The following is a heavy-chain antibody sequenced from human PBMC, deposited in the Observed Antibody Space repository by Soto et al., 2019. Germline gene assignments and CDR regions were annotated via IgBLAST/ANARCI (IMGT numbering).Heavy chain of an antibody. CDR3: ATGKKKLRFLEWSYYGMDV. D-gene: IGHD3-3*01. V-gene: IGHV1-69*06. CDR2: IIPIFGTA. CDR1: GGTFSSYA. Sequence: SVKVSCKASGGTFSSYAISWVRQAPGQGLEWMGGIIPIFGTANYAQKFQGRVTITANKSTSTAYMELSSLRSEDTAVYYCATGKKKLRFLEWSYYGMDVWGQGTTVTVSS. J-gene: IGHJ6*02.